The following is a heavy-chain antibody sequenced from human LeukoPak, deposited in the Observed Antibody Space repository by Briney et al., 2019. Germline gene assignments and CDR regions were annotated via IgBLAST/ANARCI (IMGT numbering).Heavy chain of an antibody. CDR3: AKGDCSGGSCYPNFDY. Sequence: GGSLRLSYAASGFTFSSYAISWVRQAPGKGLEWVSAISGSGGSTYYADSVKGRFTISRDNSKNTLYLQMNSLRAEDTAVYYCAKGDCSGGSCYPNFDYWGQGTLVTVSS. V-gene: IGHV3-23*01. CDR2: ISGSGGST. CDR1: GFTFSSYA. D-gene: IGHD2-15*01. J-gene: IGHJ4*02.